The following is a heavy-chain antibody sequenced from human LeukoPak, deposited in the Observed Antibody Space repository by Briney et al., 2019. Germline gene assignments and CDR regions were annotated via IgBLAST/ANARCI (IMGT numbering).Heavy chain of an antibody. CDR2: IYHSGST. D-gene: IGHD6-19*01. J-gene: IGHJ4*02. V-gene: IGHV4-34*01. Sequence: SETLSLTCAVYGGSFSGYYWSWIRQPPGKGLEWIGSIYHSGSTYYNPSLKSRVTISVDTSKNQFSLKPSSVTAADTAVYYCARGGRAVAGITSSYYFDCWGQGTLVTVSS. CDR1: GGSFSGYY. CDR3: ARGGRAVAGITSSYYFDC.